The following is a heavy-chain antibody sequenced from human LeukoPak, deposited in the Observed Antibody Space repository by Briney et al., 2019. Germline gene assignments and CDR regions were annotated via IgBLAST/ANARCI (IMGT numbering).Heavy chain of an antibody. J-gene: IGHJ4*02. CDR3: ARDWGLRLGELSSYYFDY. CDR1: GFTVSSNY. D-gene: IGHD3-16*02. Sequence: GGSLRLSCAASGFTVSSNYMNWVRQAPGRGLEWVSVFYSGGSTYYADSVKGRFSISRDNSKNTLYLQMNSLRAEDTAVYYCARDWGLRLGELSSYYFDYWGQGTLVTVSS. V-gene: IGHV3-66*01. CDR2: FYSGGST.